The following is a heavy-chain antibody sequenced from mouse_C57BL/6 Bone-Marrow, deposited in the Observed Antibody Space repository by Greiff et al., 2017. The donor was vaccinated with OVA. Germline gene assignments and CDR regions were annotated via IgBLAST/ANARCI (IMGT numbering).Heavy chain of an antibody. CDR1: GFTFSSYA. D-gene: IGHD1-1*01. V-gene: IGHV5-4*03. CDR3: AVSYGSSSLFDY. CDR2: ISDGGSYT. J-gene: IGHJ2*01. Sequence: EVMLVESGGGLVKPGGSLKLSCAASGFTFSSYAMSWVRQTPEKRLEWVATISDGGSYTYYPDNVKGRFTISRDNAKNNLYLQMSHLKSEDTAMYYCAVSYGSSSLFDYWGQGTTLTVSS.